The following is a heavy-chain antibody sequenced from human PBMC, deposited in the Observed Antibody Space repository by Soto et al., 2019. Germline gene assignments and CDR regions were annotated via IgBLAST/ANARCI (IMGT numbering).Heavy chain of an antibody. CDR2: ISGSGGSK. CDR1: GFTFSSYA. V-gene: IGHV3-23*01. D-gene: IGHD6-19*01. Sequence: GGSLRLSCAASGFTFSSYAMSWVRQAPGKGLEWVSAISGSGGSKYYADSVKGRFTISRDNSKNTLYLQMNSLRAEDTAVYYCAKYNPPGLAVAGFDYWGQGTLVTVSS. CDR3: AKYNPPGLAVAGFDY. J-gene: IGHJ4*02.